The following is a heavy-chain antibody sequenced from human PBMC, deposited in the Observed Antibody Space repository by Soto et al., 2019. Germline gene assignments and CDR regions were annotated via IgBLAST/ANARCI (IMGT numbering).Heavy chain of an antibody. J-gene: IGHJ4*02. CDR2: ISYDGSNK. Sequence: QPGGSLRLSCAASGFTFSSYGMHWVRQAPGKGLEWVAVISYDGSNKYYADSVKGRFTISRGNSKNTLYLQMNSLRAEDTAVYYCAKESSGWYWGQGTLVTVSS. CDR1: GFTFSSYG. V-gene: IGHV3-30*18. CDR3: AKESSGWY. D-gene: IGHD6-19*01.